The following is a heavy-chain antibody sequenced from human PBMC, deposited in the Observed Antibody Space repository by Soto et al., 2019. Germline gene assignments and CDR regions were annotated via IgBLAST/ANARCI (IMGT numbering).Heavy chain of an antibody. J-gene: IGHJ5*02. D-gene: IGHD2-15*01. CDR3: ARHGLGYCSGGSCYAIDP. CDR1: GGTFSSYA. Sequence: ASVKVSCKASGGTFSSYAISWVRQAPGQGLEWMGGIIPIFGTANYAQKFQGRVTITADESTSTAYMELSSLRSEDTAVYYCARHGLGYCSGGSCYAIDPWGQGTLVTVSS. CDR2: IIPIFGTA. V-gene: IGHV1-69*13.